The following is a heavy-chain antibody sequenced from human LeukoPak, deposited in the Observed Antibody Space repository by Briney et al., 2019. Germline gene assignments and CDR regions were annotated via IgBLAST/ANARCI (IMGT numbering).Heavy chain of an antibody. D-gene: IGHD5-12*01. Sequence: GASVKVSCKASGYSFRNYGITWVRQAPGQGLEWMGLISTYNGDTHFAQNLQGRVTLTTDTFTSTAYMELRSLRSDDTAVYYCARDPTNTSGYYAYFDYWGQGTLVTVSS. CDR2: ISTYNGDT. CDR1: GYSFRNYG. V-gene: IGHV1-18*01. CDR3: ARDPTNTSGYYAYFDY. J-gene: IGHJ4*02.